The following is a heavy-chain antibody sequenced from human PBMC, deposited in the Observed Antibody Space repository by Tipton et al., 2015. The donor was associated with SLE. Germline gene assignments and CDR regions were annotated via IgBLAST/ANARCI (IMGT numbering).Heavy chain of an antibody. V-gene: IGHV4-34*01. CDR3: ARGLLEWSEV. J-gene: IGHJ6*02. Sequence: LRLSCAVYGGSFSGYYWSWIRQPPGKGLEWIGEINHSGSTNYNPSLKGRVTISVDTSKNQFSLKLSSVTAADTAVYYCARGLLEWSEVWGQGTTVTVSS. D-gene: IGHD3-3*01. CDR1: GGSFSGYY. CDR2: INHSGST.